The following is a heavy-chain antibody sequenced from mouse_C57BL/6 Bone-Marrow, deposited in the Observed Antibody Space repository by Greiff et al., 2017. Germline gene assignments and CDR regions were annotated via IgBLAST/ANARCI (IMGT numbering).Heavy chain of an antibody. CDR2: INPYNGGT. D-gene: IGHD1-1*01. V-gene: IGHV1-19*01. CDR3: ASPHYYGSSYYFDY. J-gene: IGHJ2*01. Sequence: VQLQQSGPVLVKPGASVKMSCKASGYTFTDYYMNWVKQSHGKSLEWIGVINPYNGGTSYTQKFKGKATLTVDKSSSTAYMELNSLTSEDSAVYYCASPHYYGSSYYFDYWGQGTTLTVSS. CDR1: GYTFTDYY.